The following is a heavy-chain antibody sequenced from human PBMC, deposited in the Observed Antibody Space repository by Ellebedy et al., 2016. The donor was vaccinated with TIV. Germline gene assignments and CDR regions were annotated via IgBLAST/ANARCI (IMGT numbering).Heavy chain of an antibody. J-gene: IGHJ5*02. CDR2: IYYNGST. CDR3: ARDASCGADCRMGGWFDP. V-gene: IGHV4-59*12. CDR1: GGSISSYY. D-gene: IGHD2-21*02. Sequence: MPSETLSLTCTVSGGSISSYYWSWIRQHPGKGLEWIGYIYYNGSTFYNPSLKSRVTISGDTSKNQFSLTLSSVTAADTAVYYCARDASCGADCRMGGWFDPWGQGTLVTVSS.